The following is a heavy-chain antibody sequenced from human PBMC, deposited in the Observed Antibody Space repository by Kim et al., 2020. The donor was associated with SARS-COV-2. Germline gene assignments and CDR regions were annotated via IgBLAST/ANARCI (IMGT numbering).Heavy chain of an antibody. D-gene: IGHD2-2*01. V-gene: IGHV3-30*01. CDR3: ARDPGSIVVPAATDLNWFDP. Sequence: RFTISRDNSKNTLYLQMNSLRAEDTAVYYCARDPGSIVVPAATDLNWFDPWGQGTLVTVSS. J-gene: IGHJ5*02.